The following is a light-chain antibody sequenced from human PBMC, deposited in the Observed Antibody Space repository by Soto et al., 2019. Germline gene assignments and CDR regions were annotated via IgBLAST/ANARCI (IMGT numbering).Light chain of an antibody. Sequence: QSVLTQPASVSGSPDRPLTTPSPGPTITVGGYNYVSWYQQHPGKAPKLMISEVSYRPSGVSNRFSGSKSGNTASLTISGLQAEDEADYYCSSYTSSRSLVFGGGTKVTVL. V-gene: IGLV2-14*01. CDR3: SSYTSSRSLV. CDR1: TITVGGYNY. J-gene: IGLJ2*01. CDR2: EVS.